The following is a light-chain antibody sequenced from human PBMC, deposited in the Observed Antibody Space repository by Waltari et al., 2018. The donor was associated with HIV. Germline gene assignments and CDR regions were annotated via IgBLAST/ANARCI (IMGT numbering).Light chain of an antibody. CDR1: CSNIGSNT. J-gene: IGLJ2*01. CDR3: AAWDGSLNGHVV. CDR2: SNN. Sequence: QSVLTQPPSASGTPGQTVTIPCTGTCSNIGSNTENWYHQPPATAPKLLIYSNNHRPSGVPDRFSGSKSCASASLAISGLQSEDEADYYCAAWDGSLNGHVVFGGGTKLTVL. V-gene: IGLV1-44*01.